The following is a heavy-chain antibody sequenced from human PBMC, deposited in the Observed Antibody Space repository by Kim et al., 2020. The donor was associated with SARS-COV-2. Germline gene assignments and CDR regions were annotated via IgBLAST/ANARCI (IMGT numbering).Heavy chain of an antibody. V-gene: IGHV4-39*02. J-gene: IGHJ4*02. Sequence: LKSRVTISVDTSKNQFSLKLSSVTAADTAVYYCARDRSGWLPLYQTKFDYWGQGTLVTVSS. D-gene: IGHD6-19*01. CDR3: ARDRSGWLPLYQTKFDY.